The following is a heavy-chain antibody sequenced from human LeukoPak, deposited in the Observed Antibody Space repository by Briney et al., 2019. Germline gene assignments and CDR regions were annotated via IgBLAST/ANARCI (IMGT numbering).Heavy chain of an antibody. CDR3: ARGQTTAVDY. D-gene: IGHD4-11*01. Sequence: SETLSLTCTVSGGSISSSSYYWGWIRQPPGKGLEWIGRINTSGSTNYNPSLKSRVTMSVDTSKNQFSLKLSSVTAADTAVYYCARGQTTAVDYWGQGTLVTVSS. J-gene: IGHJ4*02. CDR2: INTSGST. CDR1: GGSISSSSYY. V-gene: IGHV4-39*07.